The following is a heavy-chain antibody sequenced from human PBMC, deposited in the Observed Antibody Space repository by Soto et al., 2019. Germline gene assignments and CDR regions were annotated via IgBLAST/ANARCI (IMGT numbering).Heavy chain of an antibody. CDR2: IYPSDADT. CDR1: GYNFAGYW. J-gene: IGHJ4*01. D-gene: IGHD3-3*01. Sequence: PGESLKIFCKGPGYNFAGYWIAWVRQMPGKGLEFMGIIYPSDADTKDRPSFQGQVTISADKSISTAYLQWSSLGASDTTIYYCARGGVSTRTIDDWGQGTPVTVSS. V-gene: IGHV5-51*01. CDR3: ARGGVSTRTIDD.